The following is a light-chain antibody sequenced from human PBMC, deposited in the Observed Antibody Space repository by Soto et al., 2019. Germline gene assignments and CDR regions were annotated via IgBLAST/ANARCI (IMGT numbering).Light chain of an antibody. J-gene: IGKJ4*01. CDR2: GES. V-gene: IGKV3-20*01. CDR3: QQYGSSTLT. CDR1: QRVRRSY. Sequence: EIVLTQSPGTLSLSPGERATLSCRASQRVRRSYLAWYHQTPGQAPRLLIYGESRRATGIPARFSGSGSGTDFTLTISRLEPEDSAVYYCQQYGSSTLTFGGGTKVEIK.